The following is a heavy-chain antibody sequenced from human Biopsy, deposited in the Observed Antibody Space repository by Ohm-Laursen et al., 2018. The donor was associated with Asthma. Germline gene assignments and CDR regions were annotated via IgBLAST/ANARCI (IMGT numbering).Heavy chain of an antibody. CDR1: GGTFNTYV. J-gene: IGHJ4*02. V-gene: IGHV1-69*01. CDR3: ARKAGSCISRTCYSLDF. CDR2: INSVLGTT. Sequence: SSVKVSCKSLGGTFNTYVIGWVRQAPGQGLEWMGGINSVLGTTTYPQKFQDRVTITADDSTSTVYMELSSLRSEDAAVYYCARKAGSCISRTCYSLDFWGQGTLVTVSS. D-gene: IGHD2-2*01.